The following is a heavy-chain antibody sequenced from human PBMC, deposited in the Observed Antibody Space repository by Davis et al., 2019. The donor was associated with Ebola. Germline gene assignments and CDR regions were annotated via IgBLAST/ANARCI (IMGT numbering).Heavy chain of an antibody. CDR3: VRDNVAVAGTGFDY. D-gene: IGHD6-19*01. CDR2: INHSGNT. Sequence: MPSETLSLTCAVYGGSLSSDYWSWVRQSPGKGLEWIGEINHSGNTNSSPSLKSRVTISVDTAKNQFSLRLTSVTAADTAVYYCVRDNVAVAGTGFDYWGQGTLVTVSS. V-gene: IGHV4-34*01. J-gene: IGHJ4*02. CDR1: GGSLSSDY.